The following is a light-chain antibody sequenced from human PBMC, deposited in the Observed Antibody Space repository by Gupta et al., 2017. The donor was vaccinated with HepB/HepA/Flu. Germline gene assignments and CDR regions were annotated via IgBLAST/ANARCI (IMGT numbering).Light chain of an antibody. J-gene: IGLJ3*02. CDR2: SNN. Sequence: QSVLTQPPSASGTPGQRVTISCSGSSSTIGSNTVNWYQQLPGTAPKLLIDSNNQRPSGVPDRFSGSKAGTSASPAISGLQAEEEADYYCAAWADSLNGRVFGGGTKLTVL. CDR1: SSTIGSNT. V-gene: IGLV1-44*01. CDR3: AAWADSLNGRV.